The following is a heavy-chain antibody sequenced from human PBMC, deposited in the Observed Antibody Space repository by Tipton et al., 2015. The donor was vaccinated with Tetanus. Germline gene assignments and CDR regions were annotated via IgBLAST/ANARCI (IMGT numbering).Heavy chain of an antibody. D-gene: IGHD1-26*01. J-gene: IGHJ4*02. CDR1: GGSISSGGYY. CDR3: ARDQARGARGWNYFDY. V-gene: IGHV4-31*03. Sequence: TLSLTCTVSGGSISSGGYYWSWIRQHPGKGLEWIGDIYYSGSTYYNPSLKSRVTISVDTSKNQFSLKWNSVTAADTAVYYCARDQARGARGWNYFDYWGQGTLVTVSS. CDR2: IYYSGST.